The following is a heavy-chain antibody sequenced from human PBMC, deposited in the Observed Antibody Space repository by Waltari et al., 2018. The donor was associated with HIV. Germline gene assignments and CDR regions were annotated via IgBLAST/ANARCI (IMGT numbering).Heavy chain of an antibody. V-gene: IGHV4-39*07. CDR2: IYPSART. CDR1: GGPINSAIYY. Sequence: HLQLQESGPGLGKPSETLPLTGPVAGGPINSAIYYWAWIPQAPGKRLQWVGSIYPSARTLSYPSLQIRVTLSLDTSPNQLSLKLTAVTAAHTAVYLCPREALLLRYLEWLRYYEIWGRGTLVTVSS. J-gene: IGHJ2*01. CDR3: PREALLLRYLEWLRYYEI. D-gene: IGHD3-9*01.